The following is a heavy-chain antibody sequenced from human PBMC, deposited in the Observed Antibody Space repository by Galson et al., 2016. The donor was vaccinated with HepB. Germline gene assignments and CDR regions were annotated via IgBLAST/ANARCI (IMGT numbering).Heavy chain of an antibody. CDR2: INGDGSST. CDR1: GFTFNSHW. J-gene: IGHJ3*01. Sequence: SLRLSCAASGFTFNSHWMHWVPQAPGKGLVWVSRINGDGSSTTYADSVKGRFTISRDNAKNTLYLQMNSLRAGDTAVYYCAVGNDPLDYWGQGTMVTVSS. V-gene: IGHV3-74*01. D-gene: IGHD1-1*01. CDR3: AVGNDPLDY.